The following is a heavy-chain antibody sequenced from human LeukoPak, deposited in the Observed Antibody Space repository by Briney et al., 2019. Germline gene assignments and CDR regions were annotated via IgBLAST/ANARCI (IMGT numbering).Heavy chain of an antibody. J-gene: IGHJ4*02. CDR1: GFTFSSYG. CDR3: AKGWLELTSGYFDY. V-gene: IGHV3-30*18. D-gene: IGHD1-7*01. Sequence: GGSLRLSCAASGFTFSSYGMHWVRQAPGKGLEWVAVISYDGSNKYYADSVEGRFTISRDNSKNTLYLQMNSLRAEDTAVYYCAKGWLELTSGYFDYWGQGTLVTVSS. CDR2: ISYDGSNK.